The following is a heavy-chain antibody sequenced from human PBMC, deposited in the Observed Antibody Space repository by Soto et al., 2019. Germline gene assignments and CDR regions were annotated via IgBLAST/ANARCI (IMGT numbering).Heavy chain of an antibody. CDR1: GFTFSSYA. CDR3: AKEGCSGGICYGFDY. V-gene: IGHV3-30*18. D-gene: IGHD2-15*01. J-gene: IGHJ4*02. CDR2: MSWDASDE. Sequence: QVQLVESGGGVVQPGRSLRLSCAASGFTFSSYAMHWVRQAPGTGLEWVAVMSWDASDEFYEETVKGRFTVSRDNSRNPLYLQRNSLRPEDTAVYYCAKEGCSGGICYGFDYWGQGPLVTVSS.